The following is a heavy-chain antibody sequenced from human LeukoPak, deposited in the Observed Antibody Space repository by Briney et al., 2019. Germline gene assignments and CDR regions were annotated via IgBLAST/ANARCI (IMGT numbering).Heavy chain of an antibody. CDR2: ISGSGGST. Sequence: PGGSLRLSCAASGFTFSSYAMSWVRQAPGKGLEWVSAISGSGGSTYYADSVKGRFTISRDNSKNTLYLQMNSLRAEDTAVYYCARLGRGIAVAGVFDYWGQGTLVTVSS. CDR1: GFTFSSYA. V-gene: IGHV3-23*01. D-gene: IGHD6-19*01. J-gene: IGHJ4*02. CDR3: ARLGRGIAVAGVFDY.